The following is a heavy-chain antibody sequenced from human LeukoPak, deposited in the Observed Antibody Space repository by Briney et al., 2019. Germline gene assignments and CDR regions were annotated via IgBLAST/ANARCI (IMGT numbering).Heavy chain of an antibody. Sequence: GGSLRLSCAASGFTFSSYAMSWVRQAPGKGLEWVSAISGSDGSTYYADSVKGRFTISRDNSKNTLYLQMNSLRAEDTAVYYCARDKRQRTFDYWGQGTLVTVSS. CDR2: ISGSDGST. CDR1: GFTFSSYA. J-gene: IGHJ4*02. D-gene: IGHD6-25*01. V-gene: IGHV3-23*01. CDR3: ARDKRQRTFDY.